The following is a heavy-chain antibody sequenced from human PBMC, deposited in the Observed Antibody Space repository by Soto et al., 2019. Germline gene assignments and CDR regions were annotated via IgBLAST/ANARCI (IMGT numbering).Heavy chain of an antibody. CDR3: VRDGTKTLRDWFDP. Sequence: SETLSLTCTVSGASISGFYWSWIRKSDGKGLEWIGRIYATGTTDYNPSLKSRVMMSVDTSKKQFSLKLRSVTAADTAVYYCVRDGTKTLRDWFDPWGQGISVTVSS. CDR2: IYATGTT. J-gene: IGHJ5*02. V-gene: IGHV4-4*07. CDR1: GASISGFY. D-gene: IGHD1-1*01.